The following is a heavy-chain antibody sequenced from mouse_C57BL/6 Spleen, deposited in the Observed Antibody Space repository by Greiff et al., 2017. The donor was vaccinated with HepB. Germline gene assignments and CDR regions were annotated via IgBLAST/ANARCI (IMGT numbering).Heavy chain of an antibody. CDR1: GYTFTSYW. V-gene: IGHV1-50*01. Sequence: QVQLQQPGAELVKPGASVKLSCKASGYTFTSYWMQWVKQRPGQGLEWIGEIDPSDSYTNYNQKFKGKATLTVDTSSSTAYMQLSSLTSEDSAVYYSARVGQLRLRAWFAYWGQGTLVTVSA. D-gene: IGHD3-2*02. J-gene: IGHJ3*01. CDR3: ARVGQLRLRAWFAY. CDR2: IDPSDSYT.